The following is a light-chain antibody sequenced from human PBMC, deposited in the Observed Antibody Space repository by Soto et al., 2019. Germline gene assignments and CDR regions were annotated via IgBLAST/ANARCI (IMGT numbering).Light chain of an antibody. J-gene: IGKJ1*01. CDR3: QHYSHWPPWT. V-gene: IGKV3-15*01. Sequence: IVMTQSPATLSVSPGDRVTLSCRASQSVSSNLAWDQQKPGQPQRLFIYGATSRATGVPARFSGSLSGTEFTLPIISLQSEDVAIYYCQHYSHWPPWTFGQGTKLDI. CDR1: QSVSSN. CDR2: GAT.